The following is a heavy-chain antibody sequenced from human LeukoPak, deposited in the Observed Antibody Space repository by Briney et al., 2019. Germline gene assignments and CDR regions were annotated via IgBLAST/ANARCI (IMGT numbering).Heavy chain of an antibody. V-gene: IGHV2-70*11. CDR3: ARRYGSGSYHWFDP. CDR1: GFSLSTSGMC. J-gene: IGHJ5*02. CDR2: IDWDDDK. D-gene: IGHD3-10*01. Sequence: SGPALVKPPQTLTLTCTFSGFSLSTSGMCVSWIRQPPGKALEWLARIDWDDDKYYSTSLKTRLTISKDTSKNQVVLTMTNMDPVDTATYYCARRYGSGSYHWFDPWGQGTLVTVSS.